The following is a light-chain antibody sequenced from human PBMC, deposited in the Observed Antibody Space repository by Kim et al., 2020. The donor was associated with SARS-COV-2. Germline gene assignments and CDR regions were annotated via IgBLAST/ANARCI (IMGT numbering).Light chain of an antibody. V-gene: IGKV3-15*01. CDR3: QQYNNWPWG. J-gene: IGKJ1*01. CDR2: GAS. Sequence: EIVMTQSPATLSVSPGERATLSCRASQTVSSNLAWYQHKPGQAPRLLLYGASTRATGIPARFSGSGSGTEFTLTISILQSEDFAVYYCQQYNNWPWGFGQGTKVEIK. CDR1: QTVSSN.